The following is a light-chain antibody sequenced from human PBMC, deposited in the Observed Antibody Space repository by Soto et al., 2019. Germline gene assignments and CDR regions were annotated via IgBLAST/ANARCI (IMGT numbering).Light chain of an antibody. CDR1: RSVCYSSNNKNY. CDR2: WAS. CDR3: QQYYSTPIT. Sequence: DVVITQSPDSLPVALGGRGTINWKSIRSVCYSSNNKNYLAWYQQKPGQPPKLLIYWASTRESGVPDRFSGSGSGTDFTLTISSLQAEDVAVYYCQQYYSTPITFGQGTRLEIK. J-gene: IGKJ5*01. V-gene: IGKV4-1*01.